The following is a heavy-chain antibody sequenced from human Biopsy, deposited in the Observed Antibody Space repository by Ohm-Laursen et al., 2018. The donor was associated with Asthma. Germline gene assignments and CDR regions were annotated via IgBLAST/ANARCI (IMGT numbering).Heavy chain of an antibody. D-gene: IGHD6-13*01. CDR1: GFSFSDYF. CDR2: ISSSGSTK. Sequence: SLRLSCAASGFSFSDYFMTWMRQPPGKGLEWVGSISSSGSTKYPSESILGRYTTSRDNAQRSMTLEVHSLRAEDTAIYFCARVLDSSSWGPFYFFTLDVWGQGTPVAVSS. V-gene: IGHV3-11*01. CDR3: ARVLDSSSWGPFYFFTLDV. J-gene: IGHJ6*02.